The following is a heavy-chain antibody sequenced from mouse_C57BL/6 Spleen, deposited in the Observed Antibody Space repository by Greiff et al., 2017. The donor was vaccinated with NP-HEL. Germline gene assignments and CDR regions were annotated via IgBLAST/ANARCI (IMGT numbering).Heavy chain of an antibody. CDR1: GYTFTSYW. V-gene: IGHV1-55*01. D-gene: IGHD2-5*01. CDR3: ARSPLYSNYRAMDY. Sequence: VQLQQPGAELVKPGASVKMSCKASGYTFTSYWITWVKQRPGQGLEWIGDIYPGSGSTNYNEKFKSKATLTVDTSSSTAYMQLSSLTSEDSAVYYCARSPLYSNYRAMDYWGQGTSVTVSS. J-gene: IGHJ4*01. CDR2: IYPGSGST.